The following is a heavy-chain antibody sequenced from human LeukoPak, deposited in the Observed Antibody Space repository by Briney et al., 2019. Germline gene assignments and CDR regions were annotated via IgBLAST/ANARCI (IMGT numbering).Heavy chain of an antibody. D-gene: IGHD4-17*01. CDR3: ARGSSYGDYYYYYYYGMDV. CDR2: IYYSGST. Sequence: PSQTLSLTCTVSGGSISSGDYYWSWIRQPPGKGLEWIGYIYYSGSTYYNPPLKSRVTISVDTSKNQFSLKLSSVTAADTAVYYCARGSSYGDYYYYYYYGMDVWGQGTTVTVSS. J-gene: IGHJ6*02. V-gene: IGHV4-30-4*01. CDR1: GGSISSGDYY.